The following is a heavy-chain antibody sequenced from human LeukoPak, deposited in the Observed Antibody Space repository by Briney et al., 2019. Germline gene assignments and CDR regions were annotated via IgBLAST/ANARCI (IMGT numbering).Heavy chain of an antibody. CDR3: ASELPTGVEGYSGYFDY. Sequence: GGSLRLSCAASGFTFTSYGMYWVRQAPGKGLEWVAVIRYDGSNKYYADSVKGRFTISRDNSKNTLYLQMNSLRAEDTAVYYCASELPTGVEGYSGYFDYWGQGTLVTVSS. V-gene: IGHV3-33*01. D-gene: IGHD5-12*01. J-gene: IGHJ4*02. CDR1: GFTFTSYG. CDR2: IRYDGSNK.